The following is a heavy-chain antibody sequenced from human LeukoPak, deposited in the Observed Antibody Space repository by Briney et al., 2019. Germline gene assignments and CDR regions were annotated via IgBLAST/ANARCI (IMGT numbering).Heavy chain of an antibody. CDR2: ISGGGSGT. CDR1: GFSFSSSA. V-gene: IGHV3-23*01. CDR3: AKMNGYMYV. D-gene: IGHD1-1*01. J-gene: IGHJ6*03. Sequence: GGSLRLSCTASGFSFSSSAITWVRQAPGTGLEWVSDISGGGSGTFYADFVKGRFSISRDHAKNLVYLEMNSLRAEDTAVYYCAKMNGYMYVWGKGTTVSASS.